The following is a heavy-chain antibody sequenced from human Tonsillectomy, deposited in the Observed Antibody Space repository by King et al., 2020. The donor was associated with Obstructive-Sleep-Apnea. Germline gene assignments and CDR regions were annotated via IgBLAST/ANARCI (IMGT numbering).Heavy chain of an antibody. CDR2: VYHSGNT. J-gene: IGHJ5*02. CDR3: AREGYGP. Sequence: VQLQESGPGLVKPSETLSLTCTVSGYSINSGYYWGWIRQPPGKGLEWIGSVYHSGNTYYNPSLKSRVTISVHTSQNQFSLRLFSVTAADTAVYYCAREGYGPWAQGALVTVSS. CDR1: GYSINSGYY. D-gene: IGHD5-12*01. V-gene: IGHV4-38-2*02.